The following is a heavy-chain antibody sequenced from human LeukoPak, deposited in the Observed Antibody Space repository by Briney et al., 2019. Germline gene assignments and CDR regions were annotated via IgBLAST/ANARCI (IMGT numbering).Heavy chain of an antibody. CDR3: ARDKTAVGPFDY. Sequence: PGGSLRLSCAASGFTVNSNYMNWVRQAPGKGLEWVSVIYSGGSTYYADSVKGRFTISRGTSKNTLYLQMNSLRAEDTAVYYCARDKTAVGPFDYWGQGTLVTVSS. D-gene: IGHD5-18*01. V-gene: IGHV3-66*01. J-gene: IGHJ4*02. CDR2: IYSGGST. CDR1: GFTVNSNY.